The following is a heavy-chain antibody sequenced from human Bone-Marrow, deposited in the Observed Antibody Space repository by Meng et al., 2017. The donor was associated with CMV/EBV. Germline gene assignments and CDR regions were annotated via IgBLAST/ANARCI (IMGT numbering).Heavy chain of an antibody. D-gene: IGHD3-3*01. V-gene: IGHV4-61*01. CDR1: GGSVSSGSYY. CDR3: ARDPTIFGVVIKGGRGYYYGMDV. CDR2: IYYSGST. Sequence: SETLSLTCTVSGGSVSSGSYYWSWIRQPPGKGLEWIGYIYYSGSTNYNPSLKSRVTISVDTSKNQFSLKLSSVTAADTAVYYCARDPTIFGVVIKGGRGYYYGMDVWGQGTTVTVSS. J-gene: IGHJ6*02.